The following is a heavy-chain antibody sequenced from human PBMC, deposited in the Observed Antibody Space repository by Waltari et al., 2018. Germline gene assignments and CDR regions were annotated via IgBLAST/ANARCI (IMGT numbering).Heavy chain of an antibody. Sequence: EVQLVESGGGLVQPGGSLRLSCAASGFTFSDYWMNWVRQAPGRGLEWVGSIKPDGSDKDYVEYVKGRFSISRDNAKNSRYLQMNSLRAEDTAVYYCGRSYGWAFDMSGQGTMVIVSS. D-gene: IGHD3-10*01. CDR2: IKPDGSDK. CDR3: GRSYGWAFDM. V-gene: IGHV3-7*02. J-gene: IGHJ3*02. CDR1: GFTFSDYW.